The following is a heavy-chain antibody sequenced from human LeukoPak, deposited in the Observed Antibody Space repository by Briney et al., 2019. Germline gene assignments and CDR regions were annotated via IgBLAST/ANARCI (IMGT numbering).Heavy chain of an antibody. CDR2: ISYDGSNK. J-gene: IGHJ4*02. Sequence: PGGSLRLSCAASGFTFDDYAMHWVRQAPGKGLEWVAVISYDGSNKYYADSVKGRFTISRDNSKNTLYLQMNSLRAEDTAVYYCAKLTYDSSDFDYWGQGTLVTVSS. V-gene: IGHV3-30*18. D-gene: IGHD3-22*01. CDR3: AKLTYDSSDFDY. CDR1: GFTFDDYA.